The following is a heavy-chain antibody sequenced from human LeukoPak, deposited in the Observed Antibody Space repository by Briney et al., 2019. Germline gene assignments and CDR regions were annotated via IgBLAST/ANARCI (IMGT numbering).Heavy chain of an antibody. V-gene: IGHV4-59*08. CDR2: IYYSGST. CDR3: ARHGPGVAPFDY. Sequence: SETLPLTCTVSGGSISSYYWSWIRQPPGKGLEWIGYIYYSGSTNYNPSLKSRVTISVDTSKNQFSLKLSSVTAADTAVYYCARHGPGVAPFDYWGQGTLVTVSS. D-gene: IGHD2-15*01. CDR1: GGSISSYY. J-gene: IGHJ4*02.